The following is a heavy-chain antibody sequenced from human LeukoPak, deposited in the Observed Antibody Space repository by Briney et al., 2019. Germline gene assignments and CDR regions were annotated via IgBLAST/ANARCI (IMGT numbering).Heavy chain of an antibody. Sequence: SETLSLTCTVSGGSISSSSYYWGWIRQPPGKGLEWFGSIYYSGSTSYNPSIQSRVTISVDTSKNQFSLKLTSVPAADTAVYYCARDPPRYSSGWYDAFDIWGQGTMVTVSS. D-gene: IGHD6-19*01. CDR3: ARDPPRYSSGWYDAFDI. CDR1: GGSISSSSYY. CDR2: IYYSGST. V-gene: IGHV4-39*07. J-gene: IGHJ3*02.